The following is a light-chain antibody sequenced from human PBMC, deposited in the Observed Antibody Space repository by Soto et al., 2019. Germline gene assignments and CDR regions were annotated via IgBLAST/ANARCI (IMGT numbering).Light chain of an antibody. J-gene: IGLJ3*02. CDR2: DTS. CDR3: LLVYSGAVV. CDR1: TGAVTSGHY. V-gene: IGLV7-46*01. Sequence: QTVVPQEPSLTVSPGGTVSLTCGSNTGAVTSGHYPYWFQQKPGQAPTTLIYDTSNKYSWTPSRFSGSLLGGKAALTLSGAQPEDEADYYCLLVYSGAVVFGGGTKLTVL.